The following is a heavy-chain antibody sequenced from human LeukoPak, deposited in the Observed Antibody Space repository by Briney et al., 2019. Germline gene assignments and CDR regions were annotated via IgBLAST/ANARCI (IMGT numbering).Heavy chain of an antibody. J-gene: IGHJ4*02. CDR2: VKQDGSEK. CDR3: ARAGGGVPFDY. V-gene: IGHV3-7*03. D-gene: IGHD3-10*01. Sequence: PGGSLRLSCAASGFTFSSYWMSWVRQAPGKGLEWVANVKQDGSEKYYVDSVKGRFTISRDNAKNSLYLQMNSLRAEDTAVYYCARAGGGVPFDYWGQGTLVTVSS. CDR1: GFTFSSYW.